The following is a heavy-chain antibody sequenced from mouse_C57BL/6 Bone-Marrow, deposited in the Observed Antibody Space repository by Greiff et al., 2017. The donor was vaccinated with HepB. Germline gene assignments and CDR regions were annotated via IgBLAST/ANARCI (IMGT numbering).Heavy chain of an antibody. D-gene: IGHD3-2*02. Sequence: EVKLMESGEGLVKPGGSLKLSCAASGFTFSSYAMSWVRQTPEKRLEWVAYISSGGDYIYYADTVKGRFTISRDNARNTLYLEMSSLKSEDTAMYYCTMGQLRPSWFAYWGQGTLVTVSA. J-gene: IGHJ3*01. CDR1: GFTFSSYA. CDR3: TMGQLRPSWFAY. CDR2: ISSGGDYI. V-gene: IGHV5-9-1*02.